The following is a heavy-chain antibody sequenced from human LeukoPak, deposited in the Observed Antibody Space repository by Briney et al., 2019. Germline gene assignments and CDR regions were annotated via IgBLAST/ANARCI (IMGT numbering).Heavy chain of an antibody. Sequence: WASVKVSCKASGYTFTSYYMHWVRQAPGQGLEWMGIINPSGGSTSYAQKFQGRVTMTRDTSTSTVYMELSSLRSEDTAVYYCAREGGGYSYGPNFDYWGQGTLVTVSS. V-gene: IGHV1-46*01. CDR3: AREGGGYSYGPNFDY. D-gene: IGHD5-18*01. CDR1: GYTFTSYY. CDR2: INPSGGST. J-gene: IGHJ4*02.